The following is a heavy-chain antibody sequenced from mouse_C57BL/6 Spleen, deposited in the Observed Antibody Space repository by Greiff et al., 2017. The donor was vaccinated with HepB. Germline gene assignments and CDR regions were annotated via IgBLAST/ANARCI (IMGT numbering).Heavy chain of an antibody. J-gene: IGHJ2*01. V-gene: IGHV5-4*01. D-gene: IGHD1-1*01. CDR1: GFTFSSYA. CDR3: ARESTTVVAYYFYY. CDR2: ISDGGSYT. Sequence: EVHLVESGGGLVKPGGSLKLSCAASGFTFSSYAMSWVRQTPEKRLEWVATISDGGSYTYYPDNVKGRFTISRDNAKNNLYLQMSHLKSEDTAMYYCARESTTVVAYYFYYWGQGTTLTVSS.